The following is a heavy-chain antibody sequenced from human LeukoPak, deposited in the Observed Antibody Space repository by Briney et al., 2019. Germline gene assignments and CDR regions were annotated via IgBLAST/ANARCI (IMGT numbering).Heavy chain of an antibody. D-gene: IGHD1-26*01. CDR3: AKEGGGSYFDH. J-gene: IGHJ4*02. Sequence: GGSLRLSCEASGFTFSRFGMSWVRQAPGKGLEWVSGISGSGGSSKYADSVKGRFTVSRDNSKNTLYLEMSSQRVEDTAVYYCAKEGGGSYFDHWGQGTPVTVSS. CDR1: GFTFSRFG. CDR2: ISGSGGSS. V-gene: IGHV3-23*01.